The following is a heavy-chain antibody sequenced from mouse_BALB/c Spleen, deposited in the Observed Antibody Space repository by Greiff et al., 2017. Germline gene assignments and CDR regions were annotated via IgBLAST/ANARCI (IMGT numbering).Heavy chain of an antibody. D-gene: IGHD2-1*01. J-gene: IGHJ4*01. CDR3: ARLDGNYPHYAMDY. CDR2: ISNGGGST. Sequence: EVKLQESGGGLVQPGGSLKLSCAASGFTFSSYTMSWVRQTPEKRLEWVAYISNGGGSTYYPDTVKGRFTISRDNAKNTLYLQMSSLKSEDTAMYYCARLDGNYPHYAMDYWGQGTSVTVSS. V-gene: IGHV5-12-2*01. CDR1: GFTFSSYT.